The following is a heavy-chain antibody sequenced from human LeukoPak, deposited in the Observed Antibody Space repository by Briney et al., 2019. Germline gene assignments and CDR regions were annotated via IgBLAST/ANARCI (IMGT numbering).Heavy chain of an antibody. CDR2: IYTSGST. J-gene: IGHJ6*03. Sequence: SETLSLTCTVSGGSISSGSYYWSWIRQPAGKGLEWIGRIYTSGSTYYNPSLKSRVTISVDTSKNQFSLKLSSVTAADTAVYYCARVYDSGYPGNYYYYMDVWGKGTTVTVSS. CDR1: GGSISSGSYY. CDR3: ARVYDSGYPGNYYYYMDV. V-gene: IGHV4-61*02. D-gene: IGHD5-12*01.